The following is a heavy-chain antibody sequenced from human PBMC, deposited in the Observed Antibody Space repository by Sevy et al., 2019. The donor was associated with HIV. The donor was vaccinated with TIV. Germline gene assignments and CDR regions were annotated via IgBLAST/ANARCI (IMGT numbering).Heavy chain of an antibody. Sequence: SETLSLTCTVSRGSISSGGYYWSWIRQHPGKGLEWIGYIYYSGSTYYNPSLKSRVTISVDMSKNHFSLRLSSVTAADTAVYYCARGTWDYDYLWGSYRYDYWGHGTLVTVSS. CDR1: RGSISSGGYY. D-gene: IGHD3-16*02. CDR2: IYYSGST. J-gene: IGHJ4*01. V-gene: IGHV4-31*03. CDR3: ARGTWDYDYLWGSYRYDY.